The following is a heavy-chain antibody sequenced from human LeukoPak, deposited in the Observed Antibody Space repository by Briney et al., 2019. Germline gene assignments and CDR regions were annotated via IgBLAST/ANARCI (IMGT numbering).Heavy chain of an antibody. CDR1: GGSISSYY. J-gene: IGHJ4*02. CDR2: IYTSGST. V-gene: IGHV4-4*07. D-gene: IGHD1-26*01. Sequence: PSETVSLTCTVSGGSISSYYWSWIRQSAGKGLEWIGRIYTSGSTNYNPSLKSRVTMSVDTSKNQFSLKLSSVTAADTAVYYCARNGGSGTYYDGSFDYWGQGTLVTVSS. CDR3: ARNGGSGTYYDGSFDY.